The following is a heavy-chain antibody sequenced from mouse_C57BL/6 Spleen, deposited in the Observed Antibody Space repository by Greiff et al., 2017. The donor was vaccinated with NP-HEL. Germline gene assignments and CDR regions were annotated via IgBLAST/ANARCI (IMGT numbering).Heavy chain of an antibody. CDR2: ISSGSSTI. CDR3: ARRNSNYWYFDV. J-gene: IGHJ1*03. D-gene: IGHD2-5*01. CDR1: GFTFSDYG. V-gene: IGHV5-17*01. Sequence: EVKLVESGGGLVKPGGSLKLSCAASGFTFSDYGMHWVRQAPEKGLEWVAYISSGSSTIYYADTVKGRFTISRDNAKNTLFLQMTSLRAEDTAMYYCARRNSNYWYFDVWGTGTTVTVSS.